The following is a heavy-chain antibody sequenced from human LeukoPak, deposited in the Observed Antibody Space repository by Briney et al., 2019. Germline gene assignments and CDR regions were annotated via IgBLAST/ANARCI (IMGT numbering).Heavy chain of an antibody. CDR3: ARVPHIVVVPAAILFDY. D-gene: IGHD2-2*02. J-gene: IGHJ4*02. CDR2: INPNSGGT. V-gene: IGHV1-2*02. CDR1: GYTFTSYG. Sequence: GASVKVSCKASGYTFTSYGINWVRQATGQGLEWMGWINPNSGGTNYAQKFQGRVTMTRDTSISTAYMELSRLRSDDTAVYYCARVPHIVVVPAAILFDYWGQGPLVTVSS.